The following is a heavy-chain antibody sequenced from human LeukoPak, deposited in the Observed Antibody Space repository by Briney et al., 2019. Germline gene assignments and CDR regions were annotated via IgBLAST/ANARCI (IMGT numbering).Heavy chain of an antibody. CDR2: ISGSGGST. CDR1: GFTFSSYA. D-gene: IGHD3-9*01. Sequence: GGSLRLSCAASGFTFSSYAMSWVRQAPGKGLEWVSAISGSGGSTYYADSVKGRFTISRDNSKNTLYLQMNSLRAEDTAVHYCASHYDILTGYYFYWGQGTLVTVSS. J-gene: IGHJ4*02. V-gene: IGHV3-23*01. CDR3: ASHYDILTGYYFY.